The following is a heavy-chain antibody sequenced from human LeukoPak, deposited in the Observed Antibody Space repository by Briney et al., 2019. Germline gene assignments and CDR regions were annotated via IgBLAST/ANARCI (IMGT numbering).Heavy chain of an antibody. V-gene: IGHV3-30*18. CDR1: GFTFSSYG. CDR3: AKLPSQWELLNYFDY. Sequence: GSLRLSCAASGFTFSSYGMHWVRQAPGKGLEWVAVISYDGSNKYYADSVKGRFTISRDNSKNTLYLQMNSLRAEDTAVYYCAKLPSQWELLNYFDYWGRGTLVTVSS. D-gene: IGHD1-26*01. CDR2: ISYDGSNK. J-gene: IGHJ4*02.